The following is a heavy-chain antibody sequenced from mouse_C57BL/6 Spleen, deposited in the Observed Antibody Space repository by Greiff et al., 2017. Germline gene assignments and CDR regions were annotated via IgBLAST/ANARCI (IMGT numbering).Heavy chain of an antibody. V-gene: IGHV1-59*01. CDR2: IDPSDSYT. CDR1: GYTFTSYW. D-gene: IGHD1-1*01. Sequence: QVQLQQPGAELVRPGTSVKLSCKASGYTFTSYWMHWVKQRPGQGLEWIGVIDPSDSYTNYNQKFKGKATLTVDTSSSTAYMQLSSLTSEDSAVYYCARSPWGSRGAMDYWGQGTSVTVSS. CDR3: ARSPWGSRGAMDY. J-gene: IGHJ4*01.